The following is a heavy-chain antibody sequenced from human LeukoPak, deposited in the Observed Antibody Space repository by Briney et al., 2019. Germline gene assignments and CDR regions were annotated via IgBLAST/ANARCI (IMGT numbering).Heavy chain of an antibody. CDR3: AREDPLVAARGLDS. CDR1: GGSISSYF. Sequence: PSETLSLTCTVSGGSISSYFWSWIRQPAGKGLEWIGRIYASGNTNYNSSLKSRLTMSIDTSKNQFSLRLSSVTAADTAVYYCAREDPLVAARGLDSWGQGTLVTVSS. CDR2: IYASGNT. V-gene: IGHV4-4*07. J-gene: IGHJ4*02. D-gene: IGHD2-15*01.